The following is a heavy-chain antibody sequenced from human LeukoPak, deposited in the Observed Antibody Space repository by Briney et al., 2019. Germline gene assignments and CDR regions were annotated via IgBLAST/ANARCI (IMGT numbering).Heavy chain of an antibody. D-gene: IGHD3-9*01. CDR1: GGTFSSYA. Sequence: SVKVSCNASGGTFSSYAISWVRQAPGQGLEWMGGIIPIFGTANYAQKFQSRVTITADESTSTAYMELSSLRSEDTAVYYCARARTYYDILTGYVPGRDAFDIWGQGTMVTVSS. J-gene: IGHJ3*02. CDR3: ARARTYYDILTGYVPGRDAFDI. V-gene: IGHV1-69*13. CDR2: IIPIFGTA.